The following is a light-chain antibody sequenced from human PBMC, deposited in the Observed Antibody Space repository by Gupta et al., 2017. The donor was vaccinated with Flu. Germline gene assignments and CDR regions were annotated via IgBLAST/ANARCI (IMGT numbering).Light chain of an antibody. CDR1: SGHSSYA. V-gene: IGLV4-69*01. Sequence: QPVLTQSPSASASLGASVKLICTLSSGHSSYAIAWHQQQPEKGPRFLMRLNSDGSHSKGDGIPDRFLGFSSGAERYLIISSLQSEDEADYHCQTWGIGSVVFGGGTKLTVL. CDR3: QTWGIGSVV. CDR2: LNSDGSH. J-gene: IGLJ2*01.